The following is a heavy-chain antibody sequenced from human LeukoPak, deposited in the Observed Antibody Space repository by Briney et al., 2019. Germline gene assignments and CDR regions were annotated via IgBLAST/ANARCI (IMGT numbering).Heavy chain of an antibody. CDR1: GYIFTDYY. V-gene: IGHV1/OR15-1*04. CDR3: ASNRGAFDI. CDR2: INPNSGGT. J-gene: IGHJ3*02. D-gene: IGHD1-14*01. Sequence: ASVKVSCKASGYIFTDYYMHWVRQAPGQELGWMGRINPNSGGTNYAQKFQGRVTMTRDTSISTAYMELSSLRSEDTAVYYCASNRGAFDIWGQGTMVTASS.